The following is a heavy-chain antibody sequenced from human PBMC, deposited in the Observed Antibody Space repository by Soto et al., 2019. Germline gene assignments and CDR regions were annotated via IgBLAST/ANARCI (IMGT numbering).Heavy chain of an antibody. CDR1: GGSISSGDYY. V-gene: IGHV4-30-4*01. Sequence: PSETLSLTCTVSGGSISSGDYYWSWIRQPPGKGLEWIGYIYYSGSTYYNPSLKSRVTISVDTSKNQFSLKLSSVTAADTAVYYCARVGTVTTTFDYWGQGTLVTVSS. J-gene: IGHJ4*02. CDR3: ARVGTVTTTFDY. D-gene: IGHD4-17*01. CDR2: IYYSGST.